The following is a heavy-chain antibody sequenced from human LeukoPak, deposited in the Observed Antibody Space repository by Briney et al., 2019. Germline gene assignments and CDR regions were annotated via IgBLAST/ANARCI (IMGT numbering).Heavy chain of an antibody. CDR1: GYTFTSYA. Sequence: ASVKVSCKASGYTFTSYAMNWVRQAPGQGLEWMGWTNTNTGNPTYAQGFTGRFVFSLDTSVSTAYLQISSLKAEDTAVYYCARGGGRGLIAAAGTCFDYWGQGTLVTVSS. J-gene: IGHJ4*02. V-gene: IGHV7-4-1*02. CDR2: TNTNTGNP. D-gene: IGHD6-13*01. CDR3: ARGGGRGLIAAAGTCFDY.